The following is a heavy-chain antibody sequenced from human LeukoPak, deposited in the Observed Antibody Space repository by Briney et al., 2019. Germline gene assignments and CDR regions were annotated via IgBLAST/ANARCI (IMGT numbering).Heavy chain of an antibody. J-gene: IGHJ4*02. CDR1: GYTFTSYD. CDR2: MNPQSGYT. CDR3: ARVIGSIDY. Sequence: GASVKVSCKASGYTFTSYDINWVRQATGQGLEWMGWMNPQSGYTGYAQKFQGRVTMTRDTSISTAYMEPGSLRSEDTAMYYCARVIGSIDYWGQGTLVTVSS. V-gene: IGHV1-8*01. D-gene: IGHD1-26*01.